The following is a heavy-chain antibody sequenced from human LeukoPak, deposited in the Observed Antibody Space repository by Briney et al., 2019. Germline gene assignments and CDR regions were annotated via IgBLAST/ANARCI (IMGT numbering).Heavy chain of an antibody. CDR3: ARDHHSSGYSFDY. D-gene: IGHD3-22*01. V-gene: IGHV3-30*04. CDR2: ISYDGSNK. CDR1: GFTFSSYA. J-gene: IGHJ4*02. Sequence: PGGSLRLSCAASGFTFSSYAMHWVRQAPGKGLEWVAVISYDGSNKYYADSVKGRFTISRDNSKNTLYLQMNSLRAEDTAVYYCARDHHSSGYSFDYWGQGTLATVSS.